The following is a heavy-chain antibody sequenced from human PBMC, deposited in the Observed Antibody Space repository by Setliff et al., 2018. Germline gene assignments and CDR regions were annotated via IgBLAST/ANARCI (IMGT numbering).Heavy chain of an antibody. Sequence: ASVKVSCKASGYTFTTHGISWVRQAPGQGLEWMGWISTDDGDTNFAQKFQGRVTLTTDTSTGTAYMELRSLTFDDTAVYYCARSRAPSVVLAADFDFWGQGTPVTVSS. J-gene: IGHJ4*02. CDR3: ARSRAPSVVLAADFDF. V-gene: IGHV1-18*01. D-gene: IGHD2-21*01. CDR1: GYTFTTHG. CDR2: ISTDDGDT.